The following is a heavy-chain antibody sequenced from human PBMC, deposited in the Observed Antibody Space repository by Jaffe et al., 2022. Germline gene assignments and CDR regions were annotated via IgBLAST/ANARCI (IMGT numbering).Heavy chain of an antibody. CDR3: AREPSYYYGSGDGGRGSYNWFDP. J-gene: IGHJ5*02. CDR2: IIPIFGTA. CDR1: GGTFSSYA. Sequence: QVQLVQSGAEVKKPGSSVKVSCKASGGTFSSYAISWVRQAPGQGLEWMGGIIPIFGTANYAQKFQGRVTITADESTSTAYMELSSLRSEDTAVYYCAREPSYYYGSGDGGRGSYNWFDPWGQGTLVTVSS. D-gene: IGHD3-10*01. V-gene: IGHV1-69*01.